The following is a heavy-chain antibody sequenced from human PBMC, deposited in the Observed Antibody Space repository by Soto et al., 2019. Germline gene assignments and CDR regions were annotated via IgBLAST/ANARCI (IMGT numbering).Heavy chain of an antibody. CDR1: GYSFSSYG. CDR3: ARDISYSDSSGYYYAFDY. V-gene: IGHV1-18*01. J-gene: IGHJ4*02. Sequence: ASVKVSCKASGYSFSSYGISWVRQAPGQGLEWMGWIRPYNGNKKYALKFEGRVTMITDTLTRTAYMELRGLRPDDTAVYYCARDISYSDSSGYYYAFDYWGQGTLVTVSS. CDR2: IRPYNGNK. D-gene: IGHD3-22*01.